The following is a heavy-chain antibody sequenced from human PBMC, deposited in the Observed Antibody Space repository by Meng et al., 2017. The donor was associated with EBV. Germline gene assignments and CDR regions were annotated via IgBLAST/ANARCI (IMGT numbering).Heavy chain of an antibody. J-gene: IGHJ5*02. V-gene: IGHV1-3*01. Sequence: VQCDKSGVELNKPGASVKVSCKAYGYTFTSYAMPWVRQAPGQRLELMGWINAGNGNTKYSQKFQGRVTITRDTSASTAYMELSSLRSEDTAVYYCARRGGVADWFDTWGQGTLVTVSS. D-gene: IGHD2-15*01. CDR3: ARRGGVADWFDT. CDR2: INAGNGNT. CDR1: GYTFTSYA.